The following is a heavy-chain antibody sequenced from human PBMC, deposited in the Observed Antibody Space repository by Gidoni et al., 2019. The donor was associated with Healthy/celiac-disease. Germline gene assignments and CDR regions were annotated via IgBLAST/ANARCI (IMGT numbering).Heavy chain of an antibody. J-gene: IGHJ4*02. D-gene: IGHD6-13*01. Sequence: QVQLQESGPGLVKPSETLSLTCTVSGGSISSYYWSWIRQPPGKGLEWIGYIYYSGSTNYNPSLKSRVTISVDTSKNQFSLKLSSVTAADTAVYYCARVGQQLVFDYWGQGTLVTVSS. CDR2: IYYSGST. CDR3: ARVGQQLVFDY. V-gene: IGHV4-59*01. CDR1: GGSISSYY.